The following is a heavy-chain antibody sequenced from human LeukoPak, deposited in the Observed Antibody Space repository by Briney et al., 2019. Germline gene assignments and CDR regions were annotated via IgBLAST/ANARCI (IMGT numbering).Heavy chain of an antibody. D-gene: IGHD2-2*03. CDR3: ARVGDRSGNGYSH. CDR1: GFTISRSS. V-gene: IGHV3-64*01. Sequence: GGSLRLSCAASGFTISRSSMHWARQAPGKGLEFVSAISRSGGNTYYANSVKGRFTISRDTSKNTLYLQVGSLRVEDMAVYYCARVGDRSGNGYSHWGQGTLVTVSS. J-gene: IGHJ4*02. CDR2: ISRSGGNT.